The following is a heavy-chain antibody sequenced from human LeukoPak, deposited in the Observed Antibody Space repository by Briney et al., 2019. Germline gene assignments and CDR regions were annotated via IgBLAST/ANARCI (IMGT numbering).Heavy chain of an antibody. V-gene: IGHV3-23*01. Sequence: PGGSLRLSCATSGFTFSRYAMSWVRQAPGKGLQWVSGISNGGRSTYYADSVKGRFTISRDNSKNTLYLQMNSLRAEDTAVYYCAKSQPQYYYDSSGYLDYWGQGTLVTVSS. CDR3: AKSQPQYYYDSSGYLDY. D-gene: IGHD3-22*01. CDR2: ISNGGRST. CDR1: GFTFSRYA. J-gene: IGHJ4*02.